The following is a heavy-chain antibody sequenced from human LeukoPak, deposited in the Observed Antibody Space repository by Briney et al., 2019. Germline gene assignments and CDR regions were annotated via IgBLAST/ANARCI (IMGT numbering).Heavy chain of an antibody. CDR1: GFTFSSYA. CDR3: AKDLYFVEMATIRDY. Sequence: GGSLRLSCAASGFTFSSYAMSWVRQAPGKGLEWVSAISGSGGSTYYADSVKGRFTISRDNSKNTLYLQMNSLRAEDTAVYYCAKDLYFVEMATIRDYWGQGTLVTVSS. V-gene: IGHV3-23*01. J-gene: IGHJ4*02. D-gene: IGHD5-12*01. CDR2: ISGSGGST.